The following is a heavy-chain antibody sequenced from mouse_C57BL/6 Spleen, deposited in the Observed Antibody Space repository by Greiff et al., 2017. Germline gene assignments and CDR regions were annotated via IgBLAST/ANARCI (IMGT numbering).Heavy chain of an antibody. CDR2: IYPGDGDT. D-gene: IGHD1-1*01. Sequence: VQLQQSGPELVKPGASVKISCKASGYAFSSSWMNWVKQRPGKGLEWIGRIYPGDGDTNYNGKFKGKATLTADKSSSTAYMQLSSLTSEDSAVYFCASYGYAMDYWGQGTSVTVSS. CDR3: ASYGYAMDY. J-gene: IGHJ4*01. CDR1: GYAFSSSW. V-gene: IGHV1-82*01.